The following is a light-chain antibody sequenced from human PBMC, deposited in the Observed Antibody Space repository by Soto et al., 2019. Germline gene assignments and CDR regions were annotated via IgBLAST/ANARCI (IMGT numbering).Light chain of an antibody. CDR1: QTVTGNY. J-gene: IGKJ2*01. CDR2: GSS. CDR3: QEYGSSPPYT. Sequence: EIVLTQSPGTLSLSPGERATLSCRASQTVTGNYLAWYQQKPGQSPRLLIYGSSDSATGIPDRFSGSGSGTDFTLTISRADPEDFAVYYCQEYGSSPPYTFGQGTRLESK. V-gene: IGKV3-20*01.